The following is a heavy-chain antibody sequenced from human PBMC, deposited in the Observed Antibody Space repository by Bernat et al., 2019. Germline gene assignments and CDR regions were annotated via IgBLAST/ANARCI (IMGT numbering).Heavy chain of an antibody. CDR1: GFTFSSYG. CDR2: ISYDGSNK. D-gene: IGHD3-16*01. Sequence: QVQLVESGGGVVQPGRSLRLSCAASGFTFSSYGMHWVRQAPGKGQEWVAVISYDGSNKYYADSVKGRFTISRDNSKNTLYLQMNSLRAEDTAVYYCAKDLYGGIYYYGMDVWGQGTTVTVSS. J-gene: IGHJ6*02. V-gene: IGHV3-30*18. CDR3: AKDLYGGIYYYGMDV.